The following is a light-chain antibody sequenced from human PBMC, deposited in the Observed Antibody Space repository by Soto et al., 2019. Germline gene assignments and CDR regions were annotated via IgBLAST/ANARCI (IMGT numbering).Light chain of an antibody. CDR1: QSVRSN. V-gene: IGKV3-15*01. J-gene: IGKJ1*01. CDR2: DAS. CDR3: QQYNYWPPWT. Sequence: EIVMTQSPVTLSVSPGERATPSCRASQSVRSNLAWYQQKPGQAPRLLMYDASTRATGIPARFSGSGSGTEFTLTISSLQSEDFAVYYCQQYNYWPPWTFGQGTKVEIK.